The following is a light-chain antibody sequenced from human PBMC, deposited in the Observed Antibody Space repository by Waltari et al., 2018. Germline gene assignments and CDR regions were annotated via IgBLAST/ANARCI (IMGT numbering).Light chain of an antibody. CDR1: SSDVGDSYY. CDR2: DVN. J-gene: IGLJ3*02. Sequence: QSALTQPRSVSGSPGQSVTISCTGTSSDVGDSYYVSWYQQNPGKAPKLMIYDVNKRPSGGPYRFCGSKTGNTASLTIAGLQPEDEADYYCSSYAGSSTLVFGGGTKLTVL. CDR3: SSYAGSSTLV. V-gene: IGLV2-11*01.